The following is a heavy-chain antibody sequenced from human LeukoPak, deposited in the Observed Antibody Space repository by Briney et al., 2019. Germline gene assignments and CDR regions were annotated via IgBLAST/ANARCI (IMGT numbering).Heavy chain of an antibody. CDR3: ARLQGYYVILTGRLTYYYMDV. CDR2: IYYSGST. D-gene: IGHD3-9*01. Sequence: PSETLSLTCTVSGGSISNYYWTWIRQPPGKGLEWIGYIYYSGSTNYNPSLKSRVTISIDTSKNQFSLKLSSVSAADTAVYYCARLQGYYVILTGRLTYYYMDVWGKGTTVTVSS. J-gene: IGHJ6*03. V-gene: IGHV4-59*08. CDR1: GGSISNYY.